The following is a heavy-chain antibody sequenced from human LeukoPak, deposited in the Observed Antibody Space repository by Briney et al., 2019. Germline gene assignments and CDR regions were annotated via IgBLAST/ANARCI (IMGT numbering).Heavy chain of an antibody. D-gene: IGHD6-19*01. J-gene: IGHJ4*02. V-gene: IGHV3-33*01. CDR3: ARQAPYAIGVAGPEDF. Sequence: QPGRSLRLSCAASGFTFNNYGMHWVRQAPGKGLEWVAVIWFDGSDTRYADSVKGRFTISRDNAKNSLYLQMNSLRAEDTAVYYCARQAPYAIGVAGPEDFWGQGTLVTVSS. CDR2: IWFDGSDT. CDR1: GFTFNNYG.